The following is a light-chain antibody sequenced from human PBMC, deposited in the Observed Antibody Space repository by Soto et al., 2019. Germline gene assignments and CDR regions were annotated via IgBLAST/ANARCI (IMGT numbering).Light chain of an antibody. CDR1: SSDVGGYDL. CDR2: EVT. J-gene: IGLJ2*01. Sequence: QSALTQPPSASGSPGQSVTISCTGSSSDVGGYDLVSWYQQHPGKAPKLIIYEVTKRPSGVPDRFSVSKSGNTASLTVSGLQAEDEADYYCSSYAGNNIVIFGGGTKVTVL. V-gene: IGLV2-8*01. CDR3: SSYAGNNIVI.